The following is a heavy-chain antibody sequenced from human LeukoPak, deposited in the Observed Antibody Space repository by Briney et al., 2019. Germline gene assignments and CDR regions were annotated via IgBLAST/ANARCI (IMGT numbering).Heavy chain of an antibody. CDR3: ARDETRGGYYDSSGYYYHY. D-gene: IGHD3-22*01. CDR1: GFTFSSYA. V-gene: IGHV3-30-3*01. CDR2: ISYDGSNK. Sequence: GGSLRLSCAASGFTFSSYAMHWVRQAPGKGLEWVAVISYDGSNKYYADSVKGRFTISRDNSKNTLYLQMNSLRAEDTAVYYCARDETRGGYYDSSGYYYHYWGQGTLVTVSS. J-gene: IGHJ4*02.